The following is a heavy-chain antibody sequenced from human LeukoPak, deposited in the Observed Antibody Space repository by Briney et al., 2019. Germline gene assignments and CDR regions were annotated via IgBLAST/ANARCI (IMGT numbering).Heavy chain of an antibody. CDR1: GFTFSSYS. J-gene: IGHJ4*02. V-gene: IGHV3-48*01. Sequence: GGCLRLSCAASGFTFSSYSMNWVRQAPGKGLEWVSYISSSSSTIYYADSVKGRFTISRDNAKNSLYLQMNSLRAEDTAVYYCARRHDYGDYWGQGTLVTVSS. CDR3: ARRHDYGDY. CDR2: ISSSSSTI.